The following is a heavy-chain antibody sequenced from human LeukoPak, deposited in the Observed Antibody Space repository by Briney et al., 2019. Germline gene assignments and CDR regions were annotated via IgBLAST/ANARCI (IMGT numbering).Heavy chain of an antibody. Sequence: ASVKVSCKASGYTFTSYDINWVRQATGQGLEWMGWMNPNSGNTGYAQKFQGRVTMTRNTSISTAYMELSSLRSEDTAVYYCARELGLILNWNYYFDYWGQGTLVTVSS. CDR3: ARELGLILNWNYYFDY. CDR1: GYTFTSYD. CDR2: MNPNSGNT. V-gene: IGHV1-8*01. D-gene: IGHD1-1*01. J-gene: IGHJ4*02.